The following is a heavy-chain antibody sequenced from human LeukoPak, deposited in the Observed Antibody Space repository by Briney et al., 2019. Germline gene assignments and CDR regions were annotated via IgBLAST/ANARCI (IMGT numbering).Heavy chain of an antibody. CDR3: AKTQDYGSGSPPWFDP. V-gene: IGHV3-33*06. Sequence: PGRSLRLSCAASGFTSSSYGMRWVRQAPGKGLEWVAVIWYDGSNKYYADSVKGRFTISRDNSKNTLYLQMNSLRAEDTAVYYCAKTQDYGSGSPPWFDPWGQGTLVTVSS. CDR2: IWYDGSNK. D-gene: IGHD3-10*01. CDR1: GFTSSSYG. J-gene: IGHJ5*02.